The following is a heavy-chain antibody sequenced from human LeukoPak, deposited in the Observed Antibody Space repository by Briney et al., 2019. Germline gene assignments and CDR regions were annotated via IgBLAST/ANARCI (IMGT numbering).Heavy chain of an antibody. CDR1: GFTFSSYA. V-gene: IGHV3-23*01. CDR2: ISGSGGST. Sequence: GGSLRLSCAASGFTFSSYAMSWVRQAPGKGLEWVPAISGSGGSTYYADSVKDRFTISRDNSKNTLYLQMNSLRAEDTAVYYCAKAIVGAPRVAFDYWGQGTLVTVSS. CDR3: AKAIVGAPRVAFDY. D-gene: IGHD1-26*01. J-gene: IGHJ4*02.